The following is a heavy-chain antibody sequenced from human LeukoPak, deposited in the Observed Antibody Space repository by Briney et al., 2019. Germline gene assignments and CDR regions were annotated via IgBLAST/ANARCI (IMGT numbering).Heavy chain of an antibody. CDR2: INHSGST. V-gene: IGHV4-34*01. Sequence: GSLRLSCAASGFTFSTYWSWIRQPPGKGLEWIGEINHSGSTNYNPSLKSRVTISVDTSKNQFSLKLSSVTAADTAVYYCARGYNWFDPWGQGTLVTVSS. CDR1: GFTFSTY. J-gene: IGHJ5*02. CDR3: ARGYNWFDP.